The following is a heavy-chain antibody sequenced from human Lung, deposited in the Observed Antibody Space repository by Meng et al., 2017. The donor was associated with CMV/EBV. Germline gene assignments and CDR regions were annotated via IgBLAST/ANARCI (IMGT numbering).Heavy chain of an antibody. Sequence: GGYLRLSCAASGFPFERYGINWVRQAPGQGLEWVSSISSSSSHIHYADSVKGRFTISRDYATNSVFLQMNTLRVDDTALYYCARDQGLVFGEVIPYFDYWGQGTPVTVSS. CDR3: ARDQGLVFGEVIPYFDY. D-gene: IGHD3-3*01. CDR1: GFPFERYG. CDR2: ISSSSSHI. J-gene: IGHJ4*02. V-gene: IGHV3-21*01.